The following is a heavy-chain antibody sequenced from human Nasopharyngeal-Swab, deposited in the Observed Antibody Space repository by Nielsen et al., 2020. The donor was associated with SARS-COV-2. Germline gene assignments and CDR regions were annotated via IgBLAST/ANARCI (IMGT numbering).Heavy chain of an antibody. CDR1: GFTFSSYG. D-gene: IGHD6-13*01. CDR3: AKAGAGSWYGDY. V-gene: IGHV3-30*18. CDR2: ISYDGSNK. J-gene: IGHJ4*02. Sequence: GGRLRLSCAASGFTFSSYGMHWVRQAPGKGLEWVAVISYDGSNKYYADSVKGRFTISRDNSKNTLYLQMNSLRAEDTAVYYCAKAGAGSWYGDYWGQGTLVTVSS.